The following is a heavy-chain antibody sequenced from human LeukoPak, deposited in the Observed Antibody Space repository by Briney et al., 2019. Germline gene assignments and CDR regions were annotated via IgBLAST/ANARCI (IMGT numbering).Heavy chain of an antibody. Sequence: GGSLRLSCAASGFTFSSYAMHWVRQAPGKGLEWVAVISYDGSNKYYADSVKGRFTISRDNSKNTLYLQMNSLRAEDTAVYYCARDLSWDIVVVPAAMPKNWFDPWGQGTLVTVSS. CDR1: GFTFSSYA. J-gene: IGHJ5*02. V-gene: IGHV3-30-3*01. CDR2: ISYDGSNK. D-gene: IGHD2-2*01. CDR3: ARDLSWDIVVVPAAMPKNWFDP.